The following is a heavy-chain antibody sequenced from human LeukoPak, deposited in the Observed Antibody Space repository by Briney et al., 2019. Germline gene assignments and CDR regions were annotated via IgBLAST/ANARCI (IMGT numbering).Heavy chain of an antibody. CDR2: IKEDGSEK. J-gene: IGHJ6*04. CDR3: ARRALRYCSSTSCPAQYYGVDV. V-gene: IGHV3-7*03. Sequence: PGGSLRLSCAASGFIFSSYWMSWVRQAPGKGLEWVANIKEDGSEKYYGDSVKGRFTISRDNAKNSLYLQTNSLRAEDTAVYYCARRALRYCSSTSCPAQYYGVDVWGKGTTVTVSS. CDR1: GFIFSSYW. D-gene: IGHD2-2*01.